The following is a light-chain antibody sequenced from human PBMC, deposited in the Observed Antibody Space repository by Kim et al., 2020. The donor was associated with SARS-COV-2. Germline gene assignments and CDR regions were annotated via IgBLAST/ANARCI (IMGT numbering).Light chain of an antibody. J-gene: IGLJ3*02. V-gene: IGLV1-40*01. Sequence: VTISCTGSSANIGAGYDVHWYQQLPGTAPKLLIYGNSNRPSGVPDRFSGSKSGTSASLAITGLQAEDEADYYCQSYDSSLSGWVFGGGTQLTVL. CDR2: GNS. CDR1: SANIGAGYD. CDR3: QSYDSSLSGWV.